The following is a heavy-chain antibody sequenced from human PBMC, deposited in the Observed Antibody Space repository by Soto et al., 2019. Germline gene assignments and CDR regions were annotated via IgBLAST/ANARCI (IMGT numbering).Heavy chain of an antibody. CDR3: VRWGGRYGVMDYYGLDV. J-gene: IGHJ6*02. Sequence: QVQLQESGPGLVKPSETLALTCSVSGGSIRTYYWSWIRQPPGKGLDWIGYIYDSGSTNYNPSLKSRVTISLDTSKNQLSLRLNSVTAADTAVYYCVRWGGRYGVMDYYGLDVWGQGTTVTVS. D-gene: IGHD3-16*01. CDR1: GGSIRTYY. V-gene: IGHV4-59*01. CDR2: IYDSGST.